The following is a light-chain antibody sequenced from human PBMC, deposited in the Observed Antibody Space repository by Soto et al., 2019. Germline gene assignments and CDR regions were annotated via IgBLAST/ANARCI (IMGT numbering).Light chain of an antibody. J-gene: IGKJ5*01. CDR1: QSVDSK. CDR2: GAS. Sequence: IVMTQSPPTLSVSPGERATLSCRAGQSVDSKLAWYQQKPGQAPRLLIYGASTGATGIPDRFSGSGSGTEFTLTISSLQSEDFAVYYCQQYNNWPPITFGQGTRLEIK. CDR3: QQYNNWPPIT. V-gene: IGKV3-15*01.